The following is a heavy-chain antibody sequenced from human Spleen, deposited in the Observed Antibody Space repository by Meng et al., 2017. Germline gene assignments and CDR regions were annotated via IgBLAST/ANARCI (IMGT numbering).Heavy chain of an antibody. Sequence: QPQLQESGPGLVKPSEALSLTCSVSGGSISTSGYYWGWIRQSPGKGLEWIGSIGHSGFTYYTPSLKSRVAVSLDTSKSQFSLKLTSVTAADTAVYYCVRSSGWVRTGFDPWGQGTLVTVSS. CDR1: GGSISTSGYY. J-gene: IGHJ5*02. CDR2: IGHSGFT. CDR3: VRSSGWVRTGFDP. D-gene: IGHD6-19*01. V-gene: IGHV4-39*01.